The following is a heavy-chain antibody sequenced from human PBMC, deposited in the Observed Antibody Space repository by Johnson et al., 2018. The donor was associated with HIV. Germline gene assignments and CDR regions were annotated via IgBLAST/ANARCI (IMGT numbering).Heavy chain of an antibody. CDR1: GFTFDDYG. CDR3: AKEMHPRHIGVVNGIPNDGFYS. CDR2: INWNGGST. J-gene: IGHJ3*02. D-gene: IGHD2-21*01. Sequence: VQLVESGGGVVQPGRSLRLSCAASGFTFDDYGMSWVRQAPGKGLEWVSGINWNGGSTGYADSVKGRFTISRDNAKKSLYLQMNTLRAEDTALYYCAKEMHPRHIGVVNGIPNDGFYSWGQGTVVTVSS. V-gene: IGHV3-20*04.